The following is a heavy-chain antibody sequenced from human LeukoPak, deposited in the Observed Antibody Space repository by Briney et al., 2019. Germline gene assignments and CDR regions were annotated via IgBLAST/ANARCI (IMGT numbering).Heavy chain of an antibody. CDR2: IYYSGST. J-gene: IGHJ4*02. Sequence: SETLSLTCSVSGGSISSYYWSWIRQPPGKGLEWIGYIYYSGSTNYNPSLTSRVTISVDTSKNQFSLKLSSVTAADTAVYYCARIGHEDYYFDYWGQGTLVTVSS. CDR1: GGSISSYY. CDR3: ARIGHEDYYFDY. V-gene: IGHV4-59*01.